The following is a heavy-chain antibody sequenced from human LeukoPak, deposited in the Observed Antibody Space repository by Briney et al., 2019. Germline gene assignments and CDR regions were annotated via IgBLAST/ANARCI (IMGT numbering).Heavy chain of an antibody. D-gene: IGHD5-18*01. J-gene: IGHJ5*02. V-gene: IGHV3-23*01. CDR2: ISGSGGST. CDR1: GFTFSSFA. Sequence: GGSLRLSCAASGFTFSSFAMSWVRQAPGKGLEWVSAISGSGGSTRYADSVKGRFTISRDNSKNTLYLQMNSLRAEDTAVYYCVRGYSYGWFDPWGQGTLVTVSS. CDR3: VRGYSYGWFDP.